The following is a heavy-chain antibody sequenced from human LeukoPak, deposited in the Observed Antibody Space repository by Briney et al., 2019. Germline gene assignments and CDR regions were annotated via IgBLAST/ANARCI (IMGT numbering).Heavy chain of an antibody. CDR1: GGSISSYY. Sequence: SETLSLTCTVSGGSISSYYWSWIRQPPGKELEYIGYMYYRGSTNYNPSLKSRATMSVDTSKNQFSLKLSSVTAADTAVYYCARDRRGGPNYFDYWGQGTLVTVSS. V-gene: IGHV4-59*12. J-gene: IGHJ4*02. D-gene: IGHD2-15*01. CDR2: MYYRGST. CDR3: ARDRRGGPNYFDY.